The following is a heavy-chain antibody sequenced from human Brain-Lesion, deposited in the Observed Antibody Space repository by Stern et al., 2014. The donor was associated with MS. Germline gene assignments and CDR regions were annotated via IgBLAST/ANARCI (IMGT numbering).Heavy chain of an antibody. Sequence: QLVQSGAEVRKPGSSVKVSCKASGATFSTNAISWLRQAPGQGPEWMGAIVPIFGRANYVQKLRGRLTITADEAASTAYMELRSLRSEDTAVYYCAREHHGGNFASWGQGTLVTVSS. CDR1: GATFSTNA. D-gene: IGHD4-23*01. J-gene: IGHJ5*02. V-gene: IGHV1-69*01. CDR3: AREHHGGNFAS. CDR2: IVPIFGRA.